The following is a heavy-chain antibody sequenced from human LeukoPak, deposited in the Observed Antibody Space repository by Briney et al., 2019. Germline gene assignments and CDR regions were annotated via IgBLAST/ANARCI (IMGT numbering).Heavy chain of an antibody. V-gene: IGHV3-48*03. Sequence: AGGSLRLSCAASGFTFSSYEMNWVRQAPGKGLEWVSYISGSGDTLYYADSVKGRFTISRDNSKNTLYLQMNSLRAEDTAVYYCAKDPAMYRSSWYYFDYWGQGTLVTVSS. CDR1: GFTFSSYE. D-gene: IGHD6-13*01. J-gene: IGHJ4*02. CDR3: AKDPAMYRSSWYYFDY. CDR2: ISGSGDTL.